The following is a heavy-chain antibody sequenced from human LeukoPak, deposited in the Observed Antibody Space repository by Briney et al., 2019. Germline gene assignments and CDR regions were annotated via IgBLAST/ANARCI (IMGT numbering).Heavy chain of an antibody. CDR1: GFTFSGYG. CDR2: ISGSGGST. J-gene: IGHJ4*02. CDR3: TARYTSTLY. D-gene: IGHD6-13*01. V-gene: IGHV3-23*01. Sequence: GGTLRLSCAASGFTFSGYGMSWVRQAPGKGLEWVSAISGSGGSTYYADSVKGRFTISRDNSKNTLYLQMNSLRAEDTAVYYCTARYTSTLYWGQGTLVTVSS.